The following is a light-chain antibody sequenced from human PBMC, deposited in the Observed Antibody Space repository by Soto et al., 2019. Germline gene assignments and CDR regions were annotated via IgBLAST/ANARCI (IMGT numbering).Light chain of an antibody. Sequence: EIVLTQSPATLSLSPGERATLSCRASQSVSSYLAWYQQKPGQAPRLLIYGASSRATGIPDRFSGSGSGTDFTLTISRLEPEDFAVYYCQQYNNWPPPITFGQGTKVDIK. V-gene: IGKV3-11*01. CDR1: QSVSSY. J-gene: IGKJ1*01. CDR2: GAS. CDR3: QQYNNWPPPIT.